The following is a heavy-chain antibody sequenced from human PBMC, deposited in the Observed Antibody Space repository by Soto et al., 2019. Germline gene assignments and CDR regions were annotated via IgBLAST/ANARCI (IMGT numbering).Heavy chain of an antibody. J-gene: IGHJ3*02. CDR1: GFTFDDYA. V-gene: IGHV3-9*01. D-gene: IGHD3-3*01. Sequence: GGSLRLSCAASGFTFDDYAMHWVRQAPGKGLEWVSGISWNSGSIGYADSVKGRFTISRDNAKNSLYLQMNSLRAEDTALYYCAKDIRVVMFSGAFDIWGQGTMVTVSS. CDR2: ISWNSGSI. CDR3: AKDIRVVMFSGAFDI.